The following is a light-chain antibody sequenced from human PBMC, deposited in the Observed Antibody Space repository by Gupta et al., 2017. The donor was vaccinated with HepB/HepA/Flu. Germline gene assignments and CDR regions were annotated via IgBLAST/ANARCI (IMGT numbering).Light chain of an antibody. J-gene: IGKJ1*01. CDR1: QSVSSN. V-gene: IGKV3-15*01. CDR2: GAS. CDR3: QQENYCPPLRT. Sequence: EIVMTQSPATLSVSPGERATLSCRASQSVSSNLAWYQQKPGQAPMRLIYGASTRTKGSIANFSGSGVGTEDNLTINSSQSEDFAVYYCQQENYCPPLRTFGQGTKVEIK.